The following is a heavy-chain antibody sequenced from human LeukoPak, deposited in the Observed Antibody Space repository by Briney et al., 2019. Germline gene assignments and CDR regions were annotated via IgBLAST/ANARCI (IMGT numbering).Heavy chain of an antibody. CDR3: ARGGGLDV. J-gene: IGHJ6*02. CDR1: GLTFSNYW. V-gene: IGHV3-7*03. Sequence: GGSLRLSCAASGLTFSNYWMSWVRQAPGKGLEWVASINHNGNVNYYVDSVKGRFTISRDNAKNSLYLQMSNLRAEDTAVYFCARGGGLDVWGQGATVTVSS. D-gene: IGHD3-16*01. CDR2: INHNGNVN.